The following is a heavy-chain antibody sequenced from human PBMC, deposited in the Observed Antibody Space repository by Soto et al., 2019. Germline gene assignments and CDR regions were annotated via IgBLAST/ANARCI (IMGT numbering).Heavy chain of an antibody. J-gene: IGHJ4*02. Sequence: GEALKISCEGSGYSFTSYWIGWVRQMPGKGLEWMGIIYPGDSDTRYSPSFQGQVTISADKSISTAYLQWSSLKASDTAMYYCARRYCSSTGCYEGQLYYRAQGTSVTGSA. CDR1: GYSFTSYW. CDR2: IYPGDSDT. CDR3: ARRYCSSTGCYEGQLYY. V-gene: IGHV5-51*01. D-gene: IGHD2-2*01.